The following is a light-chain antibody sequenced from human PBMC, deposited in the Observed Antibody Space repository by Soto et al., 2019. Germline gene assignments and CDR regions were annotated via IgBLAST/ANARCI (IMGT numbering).Light chain of an antibody. CDR2: DAS. Sequence: DIQMTQSPSTLSASVGARVTITCRASQSISDWLAWFQQKPGKAPKVLIYDASTLESGVPSRFSGSGSGTEFTLTISSLQPEDSATYYCQQHNSSPWTFGQGTRVEIK. J-gene: IGKJ1*01. CDR3: QQHNSSPWT. V-gene: IGKV1-5*01. CDR1: QSISDW.